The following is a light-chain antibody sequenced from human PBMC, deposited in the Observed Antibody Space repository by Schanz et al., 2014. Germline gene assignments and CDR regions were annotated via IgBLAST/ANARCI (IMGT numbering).Light chain of an antibody. V-gene: IGLV2-23*01. CDR2: EGS. Sequence: QSALTQPASVSGSPGQSITISCTGTSSDIGSYNLVSWYQQHPDKAPKLMIYEGSKRPSGVSNRFSGSKSGNTASLTISGXXAEDESDYYCCSYAGSYXWVFGGGTKLTVL. J-gene: IGLJ3*02. CDR1: SSDIGSYNL. CDR3: CSYAGSYXWV.